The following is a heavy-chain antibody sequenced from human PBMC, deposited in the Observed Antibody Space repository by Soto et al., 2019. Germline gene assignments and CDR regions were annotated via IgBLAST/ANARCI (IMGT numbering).Heavy chain of an antibody. CDR3: ARRAETNGWNGFGADKYYFDF. V-gene: IGHV1-8*01. J-gene: IGHJ4*02. CDR2: MNPNTGNS. CDR1: GYTFTSYD. Sequence: QVQLVQSGAEVRKPGASVKVSCEASGYTFTSYDIYWVRQATGQGLEWMGWMNPNTGNSGYAHKFQGRVTMTSDTSKSTAHMEVSSLRSEDTAVYYCARRAETNGWNGFGADKYYFDFWGQGTLVTVSS. D-gene: IGHD1-1*01.